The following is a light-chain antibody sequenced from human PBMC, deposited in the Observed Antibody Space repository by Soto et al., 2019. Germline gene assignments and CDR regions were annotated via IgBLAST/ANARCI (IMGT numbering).Light chain of an antibody. Sequence: EIVLTQSAATLSLSPGERATLSCRASQSVSSYLAWYQQKPGQAPRLLIYDASNRATGIPARFSGSGSGTDLTITISSLEPEDFEVYYCQQRSNWPLTFGGGTKVDIK. CDR3: QQRSNWPLT. CDR2: DAS. J-gene: IGKJ4*01. CDR1: QSVSSY. V-gene: IGKV3-11*01.